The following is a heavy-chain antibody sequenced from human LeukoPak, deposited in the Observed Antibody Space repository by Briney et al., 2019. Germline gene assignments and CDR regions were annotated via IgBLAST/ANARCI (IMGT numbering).Heavy chain of an antibody. Sequence: PGGSLSLSCAASGFTFTTYTMNWVRQAPGKGLEWVSSISSSSSYIYYADSVKGRFTISRDNAKNSLYLQMNSLRAEDTAVYYCAKDRDYYGSGRYYMDVWGKGTTVTISS. D-gene: IGHD3-10*01. V-gene: IGHV3-21*01. J-gene: IGHJ6*03. CDR2: ISSSSSYI. CDR3: AKDRDYYGSGRYYMDV. CDR1: GFTFTTYT.